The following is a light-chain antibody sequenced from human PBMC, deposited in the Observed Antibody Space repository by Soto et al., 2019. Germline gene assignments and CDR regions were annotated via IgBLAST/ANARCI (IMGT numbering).Light chain of an antibody. V-gene: IGKV1-39*01. CDR1: QSITSY. CDR2: AAS. CDR3: QQSYSTPFT. Sequence: DIQLTQSPSSLSASVGDTVTITCRASQSITSYLNWYQQKPGKAPKLLTYAASSLQSGVPSRFSGSGSGTDFTLTISSLQPEDFATYYCQQSYSTPFTFGGGAKVEIK. J-gene: IGKJ4*01.